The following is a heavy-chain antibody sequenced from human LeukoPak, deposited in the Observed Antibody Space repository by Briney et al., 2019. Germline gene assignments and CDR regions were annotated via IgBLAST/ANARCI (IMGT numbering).Heavy chain of an antibody. CDR3: ARRITIFGVVIASGAFDI. D-gene: IGHD3-3*01. CDR1: GGTFSSYA. V-gene: IGHV1-69*04. J-gene: IGHJ3*02. Sequence: ASVKVSCKASGGTFSSYAISWVRQAPGQGLEWMGRIIPILGIANYAQKFQGRVTITADKSTSTAYMELSSLRSEDTAVYYCARRITIFGVVIASGAFDIWGQGTMVTVSS. CDR2: IIPILGIA.